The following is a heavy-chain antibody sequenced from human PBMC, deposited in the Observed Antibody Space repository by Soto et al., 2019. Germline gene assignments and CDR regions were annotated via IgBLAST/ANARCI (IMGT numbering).Heavy chain of an antibody. CDR2: IYYSGST. V-gene: IGHV4-30-4*01. CDR3: ARFYTGYEALDY. J-gene: IGHJ4*02. Sequence: QVQLQEAGPGLMKPSQTLSLTCSVSGGSINSGDYYWSWIRQSPGKGLEWIGYIYYSGSTYYNPSLKSRSTISIDTSKNQFFLDVDSVTAADTAVYYCARFYTGYEALDYWGQGTLVTVSS. CDR1: GGSINSGDYY. D-gene: IGHD5-12*01.